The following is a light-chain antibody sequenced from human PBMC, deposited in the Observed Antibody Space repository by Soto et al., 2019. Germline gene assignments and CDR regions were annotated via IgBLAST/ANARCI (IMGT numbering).Light chain of an antibody. CDR2: AAS. V-gene: IGKV3D-15*01. CDR1: QSVSSD. Sequence: TLSPAPMDVSPGERANRLFRASQSVSSDLAWYQQKPGQAPRLLIYAASTRATCIPARFIGNGSGTEFTLTISSLQSEDFAVYYGQQYNNWWAFGQGTKVDI. CDR3: QQYNNWWA. J-gene: IGKJ1*01.